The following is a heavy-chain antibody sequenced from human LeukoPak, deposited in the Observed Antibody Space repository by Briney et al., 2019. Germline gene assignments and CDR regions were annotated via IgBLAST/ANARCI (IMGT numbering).Heavy chain of an antibody. D-gene: IGHD4-17*01. Sequence: GSLRLSCAASGFTVSSNYMSWVRQAPGKGLEWVSVIYSGGSTYYADSVKGRFTISRDNSKNTLYLQMNSLRAEDTAVYYCARDGDRDAFDIWGQGTMVTVSS. J-gene: IGHJ3*02. CDR2: IYSGGST. V-gene: IGHV3-66*01. CDR1: GFTVSSNY. CDR3: ARDGDRDAFDI.